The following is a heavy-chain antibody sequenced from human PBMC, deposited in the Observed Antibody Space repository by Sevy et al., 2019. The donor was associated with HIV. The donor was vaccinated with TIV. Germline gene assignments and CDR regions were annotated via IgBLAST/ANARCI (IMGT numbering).Heavy chain of an antibody. D-gene: IGHD1-1*01. CDR1: GFRFSGAP. CDR2: IKMKSENYAT. CDR3: TTLNWTTDALDV. V-gene: IGHV3-73*01. Sequence: GGSLRLSCAASGFRFSGAPIHWVRQAPGKKLEWVGRIKMKSENYATAYGASVTGRVIISRDDSESTASLQLSNLKTEDTATYYCTTLNWTTDALDVWGQGTTVTVSS. J-gene: IGHJ6*02.